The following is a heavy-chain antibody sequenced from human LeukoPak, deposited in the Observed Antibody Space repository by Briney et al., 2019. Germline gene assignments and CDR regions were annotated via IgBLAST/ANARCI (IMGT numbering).Heavy chain of an antibody. CDR1: GFTFSSYA. D-gene: IGHD2-15*01. CDR2: ISGSGGST. Sequence: PGGPLRLSCAASGFTFSSYAMSWVRQAPGKGLEWVSAISGSGGSTYYADSVKGRFTISRDNSKNTLYLQMNSLRAEDTAVYYCAKERGRCSGGSCYSGVYFDYWGQGTLVTVSS. CDR3: AKERGRCSGGSCYSGVYFDY. J-gene: IGHJ4*02. V-gene: IGHV3-23*01.